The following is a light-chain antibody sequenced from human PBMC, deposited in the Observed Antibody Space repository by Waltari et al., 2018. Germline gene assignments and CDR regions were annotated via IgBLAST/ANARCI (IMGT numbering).Light chain of an antibody. CDR3: QTWDDTTV. CDR1: KLEDKY. V-gene: IGLV3-1*01. CDR2: QDT. Sequence: SYELTQPPSVSVSPGQTATISCSATKLEDKYVSWYQQKTGQPPVLVMYQDTKRPSGIPDRFSGSNSGNTATLIISETQALDEAVYYCQTWDDTTVFGGGTTVSVL. J-gene: IGLJ1*01.